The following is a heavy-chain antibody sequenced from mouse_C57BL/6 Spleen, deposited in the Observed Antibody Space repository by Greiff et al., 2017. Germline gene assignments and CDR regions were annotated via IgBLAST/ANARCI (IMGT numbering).Heavy chain of an antibody. D-gene: IGHD4-1*01. CDR1: GYTFTSYW. J-gene: IGHJ4*01. CDR3: ARRLNWDDAMDY. Sequence: QVQLQQPGAELVKPGASVKLSCKASGYTFTSYWMPWVKQRPGQGLEWIGEIGPSDSYTNYNPKFKGNATLTVDTSSSSAYMQLISLTSEDSAFYYCARRLNWDDAMDYWGQGTSVTGAS. CDR2: IGPSDSYT. V-gene: IGHV1-50*01.